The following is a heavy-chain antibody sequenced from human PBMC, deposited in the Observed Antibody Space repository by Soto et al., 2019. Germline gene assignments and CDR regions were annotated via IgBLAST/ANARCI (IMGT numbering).Heavy chain of an antibody. J-gene: IGHJ4*02. D-gene: IGHD3-9*01. CDR1: GFTFSSYW. CDR3: AKDPSTGPPDC. Sequence: PGGSLRLSCAASGFTFSSYWMSWVRQAPGKGLEWVANIKQDGSEKYYVDSVKGRFTISRDNSRDTLYLQMNSLRAEDTAVYYCAKDPSTGPPDCWGQGALVTVSS. CDR2: IKQDGSEK. V-gene: IGHV3-7*03.